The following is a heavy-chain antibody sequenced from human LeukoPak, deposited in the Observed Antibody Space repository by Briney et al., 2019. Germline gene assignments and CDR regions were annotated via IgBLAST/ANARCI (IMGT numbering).Heavy chain of an antibody. CDR1: GFTFSSYS. J-gene: IGHJ4*02. D-gene: IGHD6-19*01. CDR3: ARPGGYSSGWYYFDY. Sequence: GGSLRLSCAASGFTFSSYSMNWVRQAPGKGLEWGSSISSSSSYIYYADSVKGRFTISRDNAKNSLYLQMNSLRAEDTAVYYCARPGGYSSGWYYFDYWGQGTLVTVSS. V-gene: IGHV3-21*01. CDR2: ISSSSSYI.